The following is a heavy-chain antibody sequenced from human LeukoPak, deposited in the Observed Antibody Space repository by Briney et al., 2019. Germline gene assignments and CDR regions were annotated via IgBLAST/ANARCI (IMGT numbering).Heavy chain of an antibody. CDR1: KFIFSNYW. CDR3: AKEFPGYSFDY. D-gene: IGHD5-12*01. J-gene: IGHJ4*02. V-gene: IGHV3-23*01. Sequence: GGSLRLSCAASKFIFSNYWMSWVRQAPGKGLEWVSGFSGSGGSTSYADSVKGRFTISRDMSKNTLYLQMNTLRAEDTAIYYCAKEFPGYSFDYWGQGTLVTVSS. CDR2: FSGSGGST.